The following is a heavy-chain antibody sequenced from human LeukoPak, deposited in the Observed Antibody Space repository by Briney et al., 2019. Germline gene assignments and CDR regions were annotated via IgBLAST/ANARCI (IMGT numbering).Heavy chain of an antibody. CDR3: ARDPAYGGNPGFDY. D-gene: IGHD4-23*01. J-gene: IGHJ4*02. Sequence: SETLSLTCTASGGSISIGDYYWSWIRQPPGKGLEWIGYIYYSGSTYYNPSLKSRVTISVDTSKNQFSLKLSSVTAADTAVYYCARDPAYGGNPGFDYWGQGTLVTVSS. CDR1: GGSISIGDYY. V-gene: IGHV4-30-4*08. CDR2: IYYSGST.